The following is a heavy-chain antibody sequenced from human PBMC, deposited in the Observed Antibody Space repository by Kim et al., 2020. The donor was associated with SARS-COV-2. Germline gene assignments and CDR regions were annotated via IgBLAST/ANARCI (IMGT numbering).Heavy chain of an antibody. J-gene: IGHJ5*02. CDR1: GGSISSSSYY. CDR2: IYYSGST. Sequence: SETLSLTSTVSGGSISSSSYYWGWIRQPPGKGLEWIGSIYYSGSTYYNPSLKSRVTISVDTSKNQFSLKLSSVTAADTAVYYCARHTSSGWYLSIGFWFDPWGQGTLVTVSS. V-gene: IGHV4-39*01. D-gene: IGHD6-19*01. CDR3: ARHTSSGWYLSIGFWFDP.